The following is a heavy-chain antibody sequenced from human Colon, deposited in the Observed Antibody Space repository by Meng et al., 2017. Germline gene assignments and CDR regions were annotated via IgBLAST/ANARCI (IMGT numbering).Heavy chain of an antibody. Sequence: GESLKISCAASGFTFNNYWMHWLRQTPEKGLAWVSAIYRDGSITMYADSVKGRFTISRDNAKNTLYLLMNSLRAEDMAVYYCAREGRDKMGTIQAGAFDIWGQGTLVTVSS. V-gene: IGHV3-74*03. CDR3: AREGRDKMGTIQAGAFDI. D-gene: IGHD5-24*01. CDR1: GFTFNNYW. CDR2: IYRDGSIT. J-gene: IGHJ3*02.